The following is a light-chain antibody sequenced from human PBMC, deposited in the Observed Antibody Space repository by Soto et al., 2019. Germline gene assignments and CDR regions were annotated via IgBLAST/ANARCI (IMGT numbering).Light chain of an antibody. CDR3: QSYDSSRRVV. J-gene: IGLJ2*01. CDR1: SSNIGAGYD. CDR2: GNN. V-gene: IGLV1-40*01. Sequence: QSVLTQPPSVSGAPGQRVTISCTGSSSNIGAGYDVHWYQQLPGTAPKLLIYGNNNRPSGVPDRFSGSNSGTSASLAITGLQAEDEADYYCQSYDSSRRVVFGGGTKLTVL.